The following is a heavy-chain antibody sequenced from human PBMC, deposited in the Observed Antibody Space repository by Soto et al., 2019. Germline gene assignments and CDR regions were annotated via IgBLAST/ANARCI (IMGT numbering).Heavy chain of an antibody. CDR1: GYSFTSYW. D-gene: IGHD3-22*01. V-gene: IGHV5-10-1*01. J-gene: IGHJ4*02. Sequence: GESLKISCKGSGYSFTSYWIIWVRQMPVKGLEFMGSIDPIYSYTNYSPSFQGHVTISSYNSISTSYLQLISLKASDTAMYYCARHPVSWEGYYSCFDYWGQGTMVTVSS. CDR3: ARHPVSWEGYYSCFDY. CDR2: IDPIYSYT.